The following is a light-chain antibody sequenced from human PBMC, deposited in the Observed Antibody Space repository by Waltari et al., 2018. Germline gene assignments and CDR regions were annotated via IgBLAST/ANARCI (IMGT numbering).Light chain of an antibody. CDR1: QDISSA. Sequence: AIQLTQSPSSLSASVGHKVTITFLASQDISSALAWYQLRPGKAPKFLIYDASILESGVPSRFRGSGSGTDFTLTISSLQPDDFGTYFCQQFNSFPLTFGGGTKVEMK. J-gene: IGKJ4*01. V-gene: IGKV1-13*02. CDR3: QQFNSFPLT. CDR2: DAS.